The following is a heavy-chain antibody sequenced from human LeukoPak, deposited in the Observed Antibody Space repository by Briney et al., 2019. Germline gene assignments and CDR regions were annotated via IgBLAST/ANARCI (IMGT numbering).Heavy chain of an antibody. CDR3: ARPPSYYDSSGSDAFDI. CDR1: GGTFSSYA. D-gene: IGHD3-22*01. Sequence: SVKVSCKASGGTFSSYAISWVRQAPGQGLEWMGGIIPIFGTANYAQKFQGRVTITTDESTSTAYMELSSLRSEDTAVYYCARPPSYYDSSGSDAFDIWGQGTMVTVSS. V-gene: IGHV1-69*05. J-gene: IGHJ3*02. CDR2: IIPIFGTA.